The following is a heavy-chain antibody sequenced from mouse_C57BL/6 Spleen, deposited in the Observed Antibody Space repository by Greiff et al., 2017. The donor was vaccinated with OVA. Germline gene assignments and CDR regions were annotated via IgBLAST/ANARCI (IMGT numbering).Heavy chain of an antibody. V-gene: IGHV5-4*01. Sequence: DVKLVESGGGLVKPGGSLKLSCAASGFTFSSYAMSWVRQTPEKRLEWVATISDGGSYTYYPDNVKGRFTISRDNAKNNLYLQMSHLKSEDTAMYYCARETIVTTVYYYAMDYWGQGTSVTVSS. D-gene: IGHD2-5*01. J-gene: IGHJ4*01. CDR3: ARETIVTTVYYYAMDY. CDR2: ISDGGSYT. CDR1: GFTFSSYA.